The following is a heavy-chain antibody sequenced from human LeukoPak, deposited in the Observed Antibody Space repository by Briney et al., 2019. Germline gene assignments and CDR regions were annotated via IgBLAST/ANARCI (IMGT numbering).Heavy chain of an antibody. CDR1: GGTFSSYA. CDR3: ARVPSKWDNWFDP. Sequence: SVKVSYKASGGTFSSYAISWVRQAPGQGLEWMGGIIPIFGTANYAQKFQGRVTITADKSTSTAYMELSSLRSEDTAVYYCARVPSKWDNWFDPWGQGTLVTVSS. V-gene: IGHV1-69*06. J-gene: IGHJ5*02. D-gene: IGHD1-26*01. CDR2: IIPIFGTA.